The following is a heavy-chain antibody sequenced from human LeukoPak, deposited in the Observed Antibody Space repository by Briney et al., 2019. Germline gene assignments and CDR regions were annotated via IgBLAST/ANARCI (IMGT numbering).Heavy chain of an antibody. CDR1: VGTFSSYA. CDR2: IIPILGIA. CDR3: ARGADYYGSGSYHPSSNWFDP. D-gene: IGHD3-10*01. V-gene: IGHV1-69*10. Sequence: GASVKVSCKSSVGTFSSYAISWVRQAPGQGLEWMGLIIPILGIANYAQKFQGRVTITADKSTSTAYMELSSPRSEDTAVYYCARGADYYGSGSYHPSSNWFDPWGQGTLVTVSS. J-gene: IGHJ5*02.